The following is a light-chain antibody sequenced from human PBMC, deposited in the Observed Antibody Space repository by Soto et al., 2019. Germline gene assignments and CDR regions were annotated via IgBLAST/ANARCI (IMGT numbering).Light chain of an antibody. CDR3: RQRNNWPLT. V-gene: IGKV3-11*01. CDR2: ETS. Sequence: EVVLTQSPDTLSLSPGERATLSCRASQDVGKFLVWYQQKPGLSPSLVIYETSKRATDIPDRFSGSGSGTDFTLTINHLEPEDVGVYYCRQRNNWPLTVGGGTKVDI. J-gene: IGKJ4*01. CDR1: QDVGKF.